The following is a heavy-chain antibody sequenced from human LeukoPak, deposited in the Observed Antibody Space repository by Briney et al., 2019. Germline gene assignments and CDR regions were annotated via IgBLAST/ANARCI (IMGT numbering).Heavy chain of an antibody. Sequence: GGSLRLSCAASGFTFSSYEMNWVRQAPGKGLEWVSYISSCGSTIYYADSVKGRFTISRDNAKNSLYLQMNSLRAEDTAGYYCARDGAVAGHTLDYWGQGTLVTVSS. V-gene: IGHV3-48*03. CDR3: ARDGAVAGHTLDY. CDR2: ISSCGSTI. J-gene: IGHJ4*02. CDR1: GFTFSSYE. D-gene: IGHD6-19*01.